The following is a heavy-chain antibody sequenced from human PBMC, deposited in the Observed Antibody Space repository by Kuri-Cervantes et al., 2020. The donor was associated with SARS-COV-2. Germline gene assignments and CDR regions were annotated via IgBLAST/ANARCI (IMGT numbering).Heavy chain of an antibody. CDR3: ARDFGDY. J-gene: IGHJ4*02. D-gene: IGHD3-10*01. CDR2: IYHSGST. CDR1: SGSFSGYY. Sequence: ESLKISCAVYSGSFSGYYWSWIRQPPGKGLEWIGEIYHSGSTNYNPSLKSRVTISIDKPKNQFSLKLSFVTAADTAVYYCARDFGDYWGQGTLVTVSS. V-gene: IGHV4-34*01.